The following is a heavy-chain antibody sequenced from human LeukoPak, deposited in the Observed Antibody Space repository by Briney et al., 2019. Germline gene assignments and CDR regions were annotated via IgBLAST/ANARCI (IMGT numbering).Heavy chain of an antibody. Sequence: GGSLRLSCAASGFTFSSYWMSWVRQAPGKGLEWVANIKQDGSEKYYVDSVKGRFTISRDNAKNSLYLQMNSLRAEDTAVYYCARDDHYYSSGWNYYYYGMDVWGQGTTVTVSS. CDR3: ARDDHYYSSGWNYYYYGMDV. V-gene: IGHV3-7*01. CDR1: GFTFSSYW. CDR2: IKQDGSEK. J-gene: IGHJ6*02. D-gene: IGHD6-19*01.